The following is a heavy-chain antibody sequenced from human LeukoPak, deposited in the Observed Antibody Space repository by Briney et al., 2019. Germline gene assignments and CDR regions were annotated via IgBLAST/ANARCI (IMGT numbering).Heavy chain of an antibody. CDR1: GGSISSGDYY. CDR3: ARQQWLDPWRIDC. CDR2: IYYSGST. J-gene: IGHJ4*02. D-gene: IGHD2-8*01. V-gene: IGHV4-30-4*01. Sequence: PSQTLSLTCTVSGGSISSGDYYWSWIRQPPGKGLEWIGYIYYSGSTYYNPSLKSRVTISVDTSKNQFSLKLSSVIAADTAVYYCARQQWLDPWRIDCWGQGALVIVSS.